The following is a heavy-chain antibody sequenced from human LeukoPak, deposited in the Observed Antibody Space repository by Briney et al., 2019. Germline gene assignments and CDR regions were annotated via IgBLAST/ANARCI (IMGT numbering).Heavy chain of an antibody. V-gene: IGHV4-4*07. CDR1: GGSINSYY. Sequence: SETLSLTCSVSGGSINSYYWSWIRQPAGKGLEWIGRIYTSGSTNYNPSLKSRVTMSVDTSKNQFSLKLSSVTAADTAVYYCARAQAVNHNILTGYYYYYMDVWGKGTTVTVSS. J-gene: IGHJ6*03. CDR3: ARAQAVNHNILTGYYYYYMDV. CDR2: IYTSGST. D-gene: IGHD3-9*01.